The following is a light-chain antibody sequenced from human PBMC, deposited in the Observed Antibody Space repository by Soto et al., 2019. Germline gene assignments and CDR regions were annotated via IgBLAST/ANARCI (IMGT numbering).Light chain of an antibody. CDR3: QQYGSSTWT. J-gene: IGKJ1*01. CDR1: QSVSSSY. V-gene: IGKV3-20*01. CDR2: GAS. Sequence: EIVLTQSPGTLSINKGERATLSCRASQSVSSSYLAWYQQKPGQAPRLLIYGASSRATGIPDRFSGSGSGTDFTLTISRLEPEDFAVYYCQQYGSSTWTFGQGTKVDIK.